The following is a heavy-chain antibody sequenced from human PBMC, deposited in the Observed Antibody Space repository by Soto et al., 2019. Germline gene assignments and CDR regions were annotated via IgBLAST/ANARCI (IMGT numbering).Heavy chain of an antibody. CDR2: ISSSSSTI. J-gene: IGHJ4*02. CDR3: ARGELDRTIDY. V-gene: IGHV3-48*02. Sequence: EVQLVESGGGLVQPGASLRLSCAASGFSLRSRSMNWVRQAPGKGLEWVSYISSSSSTIYYADSVKGRFTISRDNAKNSLYLQMNILRDEDTAVYYCARGELDRTIDYWGQGTQVTVSS. D-gene: IGHD1-1*01. CDR1: GFSLRSRS.